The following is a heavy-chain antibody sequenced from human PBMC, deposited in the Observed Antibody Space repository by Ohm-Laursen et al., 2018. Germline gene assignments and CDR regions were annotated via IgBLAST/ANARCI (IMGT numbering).Heavy chain of an antibody. CDR3: AGEPRAVAGYDY. Sequence: SETLALTCTVSGGSISSYYWSWIRQPPGKGLEWIGYIYYSGSTNYNPSLKSRVTISVDTSKNQFSLKLSSVTAADTAVYYCAGEPRAVAGYDYWGQGTLVTVSS. J-gene: IGHJ4*02. V-gene: IGHV4-59*01. CDR1: GGSISSYY. D-gene: IGHD6-19*01. CDR2: IYYSGST.